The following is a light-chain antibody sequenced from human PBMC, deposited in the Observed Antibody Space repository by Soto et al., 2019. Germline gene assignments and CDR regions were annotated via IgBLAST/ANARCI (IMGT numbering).Light chain of an antibody. V-gene: IGKV3-15*01. Sequence: EILMTQSPGTLSVSPGERATRSCRASQSVSSNLAWYQQKPGQAPRLLIYGASTRATGIPARFSGSGSGTEFTLTISSLQSEDFAVYYCQQYNNWPRVFGQGTKLEIK. CDR3: QQYNNWPRV. CDR2: GAS. CDR1: QSVSSN. J-gene: IGKJ2*01.